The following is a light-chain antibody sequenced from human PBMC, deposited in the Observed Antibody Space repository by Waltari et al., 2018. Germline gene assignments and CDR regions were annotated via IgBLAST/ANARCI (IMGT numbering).Light chain of an antibody. Sequence: EIVLPQSPATLSLSPGERATLSCRASQSVSSYLAWYQQKPGQAPRLLIYDASNRATGIPARFSGSGSGTDFTLTISSLEPEDFAVYYCQHRSKWPLTFGGGTKVEIK. CDR2: DAS. CDR3: QHRSKWPLT. V-gene: IGKV3-11*01. CDR1: QSVSSY. J-gene: IGKJ4*01.